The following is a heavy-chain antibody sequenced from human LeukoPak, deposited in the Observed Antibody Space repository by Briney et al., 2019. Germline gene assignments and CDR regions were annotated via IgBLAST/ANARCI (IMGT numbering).Heavy chain of an antibody. D-gene: IGHD6-6*01. CDR1: GGTFSSYA. V-gene: IGHV1-69*01. Sequence: SVKVSCKASGGTFSSYAISWVRQAPGQGLEWMGGIIPIFGTANYAQKFQGRVTITADESTSTAYMELSSPRSEDTAVYYCARRPWGSSSETFNFDYWGQGTLVTVSS. CDR3: ARRPWGSSSETFNFDY. CDR2: IIPIFGTA. J-gene: IGHJ4*02.